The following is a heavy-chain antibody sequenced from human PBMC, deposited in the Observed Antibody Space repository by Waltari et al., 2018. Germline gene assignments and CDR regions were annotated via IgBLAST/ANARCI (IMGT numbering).Heavy chain of an antibody. D-gene: IGHD4-17*01. V-gene: IGHV1-69*01. CDR2: IIPMFNNP. CDR1: GDVFEHYS. J-gene: IGHJ4*02. Sequence: VQLVQSGAEVKKPGSSVRVSCKTSGDVFEHYSISWVRQAPGKGLEWMGGIIPMFNNPNYAQRFEGTVTITADESTSTGYMELTGLTSEDTAIYYCARGSKFGDYGDLDNWGQGTLVTVS. CDR3: ARGSKFGDYGDLDN.